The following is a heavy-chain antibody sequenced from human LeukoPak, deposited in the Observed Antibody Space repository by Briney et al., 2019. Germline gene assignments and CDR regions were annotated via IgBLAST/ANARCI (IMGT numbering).Heavy chain of an antibody. CDR3: ARGYCSGGSCYSYYYYNYMDV. Sequence: SETLSLTCTVSGGSISSSSYYWGWIRQPPGKGLEWIGSIYYSGSTYYNPSLKSRVTISVDTSKNQFSLKLSSVTAADTAVYYCARGYCSGGSCYSYYYYNYMDVWGKGTAVTVSS. D-gene: IGHD2-15*01. V-gene: IGHV4-39*07. CDR1: GGSISSSSYY. CDR2: IYYSGST. J-gene: IGHJ6*03.